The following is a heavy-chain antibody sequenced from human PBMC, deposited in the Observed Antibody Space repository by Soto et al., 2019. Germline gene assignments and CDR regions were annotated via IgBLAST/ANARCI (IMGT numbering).Heavy chain of an antibody. J-gene: IGHJ5*02. Sequence: QVQLQESGPGLGKPSETLTLTCTVSGGSVNNGNYYWSGIRQPPGKGLEWIGHIYYSGSTNYNPSLKSRVIISIDTSKKQFSLKLSSVTAADTAVYFCARDPGVGLSARWFDPWGQGALVTVSS. CDR3: ARDPGVGLSARWFDP. V-gene: IGHV4-61*01. D-gene: IGHD2-8*01. CDR1: GGSVNNGNYY. CDR2: IYYSGST.